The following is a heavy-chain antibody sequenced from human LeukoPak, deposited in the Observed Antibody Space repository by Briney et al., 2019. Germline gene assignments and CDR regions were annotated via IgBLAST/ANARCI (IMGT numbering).Heavy chain of an antibody. Sequence: GGSLRLSCAATRFTFSSYAMGWVRQTPGKGLEWVSVIDGSGGTTYYADSVKGRFTISRDNAKNSLYLQMNSLRAEDTAVYYCAREPTSGYASDWGQGTLVTVSS. V-gene: IGHV3-23*01. J-gene: IGHJ4*02. CDR3: AREPTSGYASD. CDR2: IDGSGGTT. D-gene: IGHD5-12*01. CDR1: RFTFSSYA.